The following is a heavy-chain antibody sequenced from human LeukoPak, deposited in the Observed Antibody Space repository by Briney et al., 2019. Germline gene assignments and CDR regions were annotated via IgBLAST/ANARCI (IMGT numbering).Heavy chain of an antibody. CDR1: GFTFSSCA. J-gene: IGHJ4*02. V-gene: IGHV3-23*01. Sequence: GGSLRLSCAASGFTFSSCAMNWVRQAPGKGLEWVSGISGSGATTYYADSVKGRFTTSRDNSRNTLYLQINSLRADDTALYYCAKESFSGGGYYFDYWGQGTLVTVSS. CDR2: ISGSGATT. D-gene: IGHD6-19*01. CDR3: AKESFSGGGYYFDY.